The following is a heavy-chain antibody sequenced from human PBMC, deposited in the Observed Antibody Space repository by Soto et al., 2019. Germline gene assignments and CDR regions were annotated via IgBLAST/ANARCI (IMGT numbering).Heavy chain of an antibody. CDR2: VSYDGPNN. V-gene: IGHV3-30*18. D-gene: IGHD6-19*01. CDR1: GFTFSNFG. Sequence: QVQLVESGGGVVQPGRSLRLSCTASGFTFSNFGMHWVRQAPGKGLEWLAVVSYDGPNNFYADSVKDLFTISRNNSRNTLFLQMNGLRTEDTAVYFCSQGGYVSDWSNPGDYCGQGIHVTVAS. J-gene: IGHJ4*02. CDR3: SQGGYVSDWSNPGDY.